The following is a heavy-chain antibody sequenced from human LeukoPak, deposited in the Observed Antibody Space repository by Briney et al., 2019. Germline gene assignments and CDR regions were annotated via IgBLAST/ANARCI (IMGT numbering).Heavy chain of an antibody. V-gene: IGHV3-74*01. CDR1: GFTFSSYW. J-gene: IGHJ4*02. CDR2: INSDGSST. D-gene: IGHD6-19*01. CDR3: ARVGVAGIFDY. Sequence: PGGSLRLSCAASGFTFSSYWMHWVRQAPGKGLVWVSRINSDGSSTSYADSVKSRFTISRDNAKNTLYLQMNSLRAEDTAVYYCARVGVAGIFDYWGQGTLVTVSS.